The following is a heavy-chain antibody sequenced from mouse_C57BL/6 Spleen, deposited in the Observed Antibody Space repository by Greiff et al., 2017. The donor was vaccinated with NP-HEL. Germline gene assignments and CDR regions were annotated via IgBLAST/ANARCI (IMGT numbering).Heavy chain of an antibody. CDR2: INPSNGGT. V-gene: IGHV1-53*01. CDR3: ARSNWDEYFDV. J-gene: IGHJ1*03. Sequence: QVQLKQSGTELVKPGASVKLSCKASGYTFTSYWMHWVKQRPGQGLEWIGNINPSNGGTNYNEKFKSKATLTVDKSSSTAYMQLSSLTSEDSAVYYCARSNWDEYFDVWGTGTTVTVAS. D-gene: IGHD4-1*01. CDR1: GYTFTSYW.